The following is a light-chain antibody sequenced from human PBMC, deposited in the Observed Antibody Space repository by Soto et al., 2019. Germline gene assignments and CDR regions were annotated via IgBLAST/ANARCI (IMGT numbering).Light chain of an antibody. CDR2: EVS. CDR3: SSYAGSNMGV. CDR1: SSDVGGSKF. V-gene: IGLV2-8*01. Sequence: QSALTQPPSASGSPGQSVTISCTGTSSDVGGSKFVSWYQQHPGKAPKLIIYEVSQRPSGVPDRFSASKSGGTASLTVSGLRAEDEADYYCSSYAGSNMGVFGSGTKVTVL. J-gene: IGLJ6*01.